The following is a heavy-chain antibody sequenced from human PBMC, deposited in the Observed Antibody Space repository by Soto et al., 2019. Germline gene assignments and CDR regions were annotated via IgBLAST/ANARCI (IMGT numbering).Heavy chain of an antibody. CDR1: GFTFSSYA. V-gene: IGHV3-23*01. CDR2: ISGSGGST. Sequence: GVSLRLSCAASGFTFSSYAMSWVRQAPGKGLEWVSAISGSGGSTYYADSVKGRFTISRDNSKNTLYLQMNSLRAEDTAVYYCAKYGSNRGGNNLFAPWGQGTLVIVSS. J-gene: IGHJ5*02. CDR3: AKYGSNRGGNNLFAP. D-gene: IGHD2-15*01.